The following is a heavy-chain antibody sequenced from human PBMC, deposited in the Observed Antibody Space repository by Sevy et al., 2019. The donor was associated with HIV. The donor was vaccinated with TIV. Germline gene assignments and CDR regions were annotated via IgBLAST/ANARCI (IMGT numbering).Heavy chain of an antibody. CDR3: ARVGRWSLYYYYYCMDV. J-gene: IGHJ6*02. V-gene: IGHV1-2*02. D-gene: IGHD2-8*01. CDR1: GYTFTGYY. Sequence: ASVKVSCKASGYTFTGYYMHWVRQAPGQGLEWMGWINPNRGGTNYAQKFQGRVTMTRDTSISTAYMELSRLRSDDTAVYYCARVGRWSLYYYYYCMDVWGQGTTVTVSS. CDR2: INPNRGGT.